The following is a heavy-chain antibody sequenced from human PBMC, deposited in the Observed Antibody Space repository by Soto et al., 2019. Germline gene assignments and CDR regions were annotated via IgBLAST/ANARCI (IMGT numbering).Heavy chain of an antibody. CDR3: ARGSNYYDSSGYYHY. CDR2: IYHSGST. D-gene: IGHD3-22*01. CDR1: GRSISSGDYY. V-gene: IGHV4-30-4*01. Sequence: PSETLSLTCTVSGRSISSGDYYWSWIRQHPGKGLEWIGYIYHSGSTYYDTSLKSPVTISVDTSKNRCSLNLSSVTAADTAVYYCARGSNYYDSSGYYHYWGKETLFTISS. J-gene: IGHJ4*02.